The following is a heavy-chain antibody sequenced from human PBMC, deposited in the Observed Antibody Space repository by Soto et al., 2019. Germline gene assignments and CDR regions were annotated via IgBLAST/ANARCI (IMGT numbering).Heavy chain of an antibody. D-gene: IGHD2-21*01. CDR1: GFTFGNYW. Sequence: VGSLRLSCAASGFTFGNYWMSWVRHAPGKGPEWVANIKQDGSERNYVDSVKGRFTISRDNAENSLYLQMNSLRVEDTGVYYCASDRHIGPWGQGTLVNVSS. J-gene: IGHJ5*02. CDR3: ASDRHIGP. V-gene: IGHV3-7*01. CDR2: IKQDGSER.